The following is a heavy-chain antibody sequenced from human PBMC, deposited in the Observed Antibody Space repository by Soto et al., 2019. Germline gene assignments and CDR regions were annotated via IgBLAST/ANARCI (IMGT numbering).Heavy chain of an antibody. V-gene: IGHV1-18*01. D-gene: IGHD3-10*01. J-gene: IGHJ4*02. CDR1: GYTFTSYG. Sequence: QVQLMQSGAEVKKPGASVKVSCKASGYTFTSYGIGWVRQAPGQELDMMGWISAYNGNTDYAQRIQGRVPMTTYASTGTVYMELRRLRNDDTAVYYCARVYRWFYSSSEADYWGQGTLVTVCS. CDR3: ARVYRWFYSSSEADY. CDR2: ISAYNGNT.